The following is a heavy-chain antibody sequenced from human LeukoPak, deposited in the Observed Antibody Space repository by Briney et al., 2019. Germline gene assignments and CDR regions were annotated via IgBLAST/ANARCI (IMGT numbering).Heavy chain of an antibody. CDR1: GESFSGYY. Sequence: SETLSLTCAVYGESFSGYYWSWIRQPPGKGLEWIGEINHRGTTNYNPSLKSRVTISVDTSKNQFSLKLTSLSAADTAVYYCARARETVAIDYWGQGTLVTVSS. V-gene: IGHV4-34*01. CDR2: INHRGTT. CDR3: ARARETVAIDY. J-gene: IGHJ4*02. D-gene: IGHD6-19*01.